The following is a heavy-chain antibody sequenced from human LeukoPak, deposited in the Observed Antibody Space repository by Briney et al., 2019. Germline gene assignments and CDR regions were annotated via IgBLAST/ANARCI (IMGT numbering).Heavy chain of an antibody. CDR3: TRFRITAAGNWFDP. V-gene: IGHV4-4*07. Sequence: SETLSLTRIFSGGSIGSYYWSWIRQPAGKGLEWIGRMSSSGSSGGTNYNPSLKGRVTMSLDASKNQFSLNLNSVTAADTAVYYCTRFRITAAGNWFDPWGRGIQVTVSS. CDR1: GGSIGSYY. J-gene: IGHJ5*02. D-gene: IGHD6-13*01. CDR2: MSSSGSSGGT.